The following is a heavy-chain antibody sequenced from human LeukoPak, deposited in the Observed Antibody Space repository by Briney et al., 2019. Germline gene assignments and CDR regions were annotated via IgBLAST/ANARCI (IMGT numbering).Heavy chain of an antibody. J-gene: IGHJ3*02. CDR3: ARGVVPAAFDI. CDR2: IKSDSSHI. CDR1: GFIFSAYS. V-gene: IGHV3-21*01. D-gene: IGHD2-2*01. Sequence: GGPLRLSCAASGFIFSAYSMNWVRQAPGKGLEWVSSIKSDSSHISYANSVRGRFTISRDNGQNSLYLQINSLRVEDTAVYYCARGVVPAAFDIWGQGTMVTVSS.